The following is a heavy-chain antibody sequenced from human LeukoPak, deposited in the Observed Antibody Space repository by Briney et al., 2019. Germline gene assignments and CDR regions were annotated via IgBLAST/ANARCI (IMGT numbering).Heavy chain of an antibody. CDR1: GYTFTSYG. CDR2: ISAYNGNT. CDR3: ARVGPRITMIVAGNWFDP. V-gene: IGHV1-18*01. J-gene: IGHJ5*02. D-gene: IGHD3-22*01. Sequence: ASVKVSCKASGYTFTSYGISWVRQAPGQGLEWMGWISAYNGNTNYAQKLQGRVTMTTDTSTSTAYTELRSLRSDDTAVYYCARVGPRITMIVAGNWFDPWGQGTLVTVSS.